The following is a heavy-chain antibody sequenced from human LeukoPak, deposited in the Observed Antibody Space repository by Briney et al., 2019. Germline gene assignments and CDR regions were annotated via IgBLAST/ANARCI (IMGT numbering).Heavy chain of an antibody. D-gene: IGHD6-19*01. J-gene: IGHJ4*02. CDR2: THYSGST. CDR1: GGSISDYY. V-gene: IGHV4-59*08. Sequence: SETLSLTCTVSGGSISDYYWTCIRRPPGKGPGWIGYTHYSGSTNYNPSLKSRVTISVDTSKNQFSLKLSSVTAADTAVYYCASESVALAGIDYWGQGTLVTVSS. CDR3: ASESVALAGIDY.